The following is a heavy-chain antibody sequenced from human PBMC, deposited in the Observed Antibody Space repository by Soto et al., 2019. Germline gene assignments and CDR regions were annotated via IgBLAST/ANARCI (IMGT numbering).Heavy chain of an antibody. CDR3: ARERYYDFWSGYPYDAFDI. V-gene: IGHV3-11*01. J-gene: IGHJ3*02. Sequence: PGGSLRLSCAASGFTFSDYYMSWIRQAPGKGLEWVSYISSSGSTIYYADSVKGRFTISRDNAKNSLYLQMNSLRAEDTAVYYCARERYYDFWSGYPYDAFDIWGQGTMVTVSS. D-gene: IGHD3-3*01. CDR2: ISSSGSTI. CDR1: GFTFSDYY.